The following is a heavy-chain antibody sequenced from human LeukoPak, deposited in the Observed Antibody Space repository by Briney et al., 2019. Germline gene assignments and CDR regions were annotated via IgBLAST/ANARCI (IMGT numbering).Heavy chain of an antibody. CDR1: GGSTSSYY. D-gene: IGHD3-10*01. CDR3: AGRVTMVRGVIGAFDI. V-gene: IGHV4-4*07. Sequence: SETLSLTCTVSGGSTSSYYWSWIRQPAGKGLEWIGRIYTSGSTNYNPSLKSRVTMSVDTSKNQFSLKLSSVTAADTAVYYCAGRVTMVRGVIGAFDIWGQGTMVTVSS. CDR2: IYTSGST. J-gene: IGHJ3*02.